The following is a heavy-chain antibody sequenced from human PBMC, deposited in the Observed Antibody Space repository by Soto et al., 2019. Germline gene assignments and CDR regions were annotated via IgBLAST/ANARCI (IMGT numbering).Heavy chain of an antibody. J-gene: IGHJ5*02. D-gene: IGHD1-7*01. CDR2: ISAYNGNT. V-gene: IGHV1-18*01. CDR1: GYTFTSYG. Sequence: QGQLVQSGAEVKKPGASVKVSCKASGYTFTSYGISWVRQAPGQGLEWMGWISAYNGNTNYAQKLQGRVTMTTDTSTSTAYMELRSLRSHDTAVYYCARDEGYKWNYGGSWFDPWGQGTLVTVSS. CDR3: ARDEGYKWNYGGSWFDP.